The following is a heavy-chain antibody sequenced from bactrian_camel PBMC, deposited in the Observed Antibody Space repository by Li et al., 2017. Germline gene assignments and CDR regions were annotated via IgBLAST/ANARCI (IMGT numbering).Heavy chain of an antibody. V-gene: IGHV3S40*01. CDR1: GYTYSSYC. Sequence: DVQLVESGGGSVQAGGSLRLSCVASGYTYSSYCMGWFRQTAGKEREGIGNIDRDGVITYSDSVKGRFTISKDNAKNTVYLQMNSLKPEDTARYYCAADVGCSGGRPYWGQGTQVTVS. CDR3: AADVGCSGGRPY. J-gene: IGHJ4*01. CDR2: IDRDGVIT. D-gene: IGHD2*01.